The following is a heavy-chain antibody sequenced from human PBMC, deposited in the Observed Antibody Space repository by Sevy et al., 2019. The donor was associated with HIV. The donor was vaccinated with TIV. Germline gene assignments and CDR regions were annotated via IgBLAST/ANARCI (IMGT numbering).Heavy chain of an antibody. D-gene: IGHD3-3*01. CDR3: ARESYYDFWSGYRYYYYYGMDV. Sequence: SETLSLTCAVYGGSFSGYYWSWIRQPPGKGLEWIGEINHSGSTNYNPSLKSRVTISVDTSKNQFSLKLSSLTAADTAVYYCARESYYDFWSGYRYYYYYGMDVWGQGTTVTVSS. CDR1: GGSFSGYY. J-gene: IGHJ6*02. CDR2: INHSGST. V-gene: IGHV4-34*01.